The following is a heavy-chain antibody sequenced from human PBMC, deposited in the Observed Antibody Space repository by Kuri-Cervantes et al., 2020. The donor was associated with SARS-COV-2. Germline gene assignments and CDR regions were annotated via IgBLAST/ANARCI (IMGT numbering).Heavy chain of an antibody. Sequence: GGSLRLSCAASGFTFSSYGMHWVRQAPGKGLEWVAVISYDGSNKYYADSVKGRFTISRDNSKNTLYLQMNSLRAEDTAVYYCARGIRGSWYVFDYWGQRTLVTVSS. J-gene: IGHJ4*02. CDR2: ISYDGSNK. D-gene: IGHD6-13*01. CDR1: GFTFSSYG. CDR3: ARGIRGSWYVFDY. V-gene: IGHV3-30*03.